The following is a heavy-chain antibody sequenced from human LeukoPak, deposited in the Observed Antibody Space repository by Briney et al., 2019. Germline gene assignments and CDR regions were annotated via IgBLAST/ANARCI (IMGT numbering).Heavy chain of an antibody. D-gene: IGHD1-26*01. CDR3: ARDGWHGSYYFDY. CDR1: GGSISSGDYY. J-gene: IGHJ4*02. CDR2: IYYSGST. Sequence: SETLSLTCTVSGGSISSGDYYWSWIRQPPGKGLEWIGYIYYSGSTYYNPSLESRVTISVDTSKNQFSLKLSSVTAADTAVYYCARDGWHGSYYFDYWGQGTLVTVSS. V-gene: IGHV4-30-4*08.